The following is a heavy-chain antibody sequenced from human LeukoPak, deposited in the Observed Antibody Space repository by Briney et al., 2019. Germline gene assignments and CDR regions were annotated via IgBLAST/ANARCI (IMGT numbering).Heavy chain of an antibody. J-gene: IGHJ3*02. CDR3: ARLGSGYDLDAFDI. V-gene: IGHV5-51*01. CDR2: IYPGDSDT. D-gene: IGHD5-12*01. Sequence: PGESLQISCKGSGYRSTSYWIGWVRPMPGKGLEWMGIIYPGDSDTRYSPSFQGQVTISADKSISTAYLQWSSLKASDTAMYYCARLGSGYDLDAFDIWGQGTMVTVSS. CDR1: GYRSTSYW.